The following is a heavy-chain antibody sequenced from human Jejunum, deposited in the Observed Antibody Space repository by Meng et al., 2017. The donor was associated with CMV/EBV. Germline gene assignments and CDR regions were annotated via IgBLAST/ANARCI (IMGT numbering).Heavy chain of an antibody. V-gene: IGHV1-46*01. Sequence: GYSFSNFYIHWVRQAPGQRPEWMGIINPAGGSTSYAQKFHGRVAVTRDTSTATVYLTLSDLQSVDTAIYYCARATYTSSWSEVGFEYWGQGTLVTVSS. CDR2: INPAGGST. D-gene: IGHD2-2*01. CDR3: ARATYTSSWSEVGFEY. J-gene: IGHJ4*02. CDR1: GYSFSNFY.